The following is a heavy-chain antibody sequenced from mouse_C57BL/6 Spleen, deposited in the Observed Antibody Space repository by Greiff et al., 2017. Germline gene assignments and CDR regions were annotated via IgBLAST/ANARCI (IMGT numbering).Heavy chain of an antibody. J-gene: IGHJ4*01. CDR2: IRNKANGYTT. CDR1: GFSFPDYY. CDR3: ARASSVDYYAMDD. D-gene: IGHD3-1*01. Sequence: EVKVVASGGGLVQPGGSLSLSCAASGFSFPDYYMSWVRQPPGKALEWLGFIRNKANGYTTEYSASVKGRFTISRDNSLRILYLQMHALRAEDRATYYCARASSVDYYAMDDWGQGTSVTVSS. V-gene: IGHV7-3*01.